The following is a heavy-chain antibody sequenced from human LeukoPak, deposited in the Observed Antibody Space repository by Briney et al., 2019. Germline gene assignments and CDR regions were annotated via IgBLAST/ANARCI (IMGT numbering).Heavy chain of an antibody. CDR1: GGSFSGYY. Sequence: SETLSLTCAVYGGSFSGYYWSWIRQPPGKGLEWIGEINHSGSTNYNPSLKSRVTISVDTSKNQFSLKLSSVTAADTAVYYCARRRGSSSWSLRNWLDPWGQGTLVTVSS. D-gene: IGHD6-13*01. V-gene: IGHV4-34*01. CDR2: INHSGST. J-gene: IGHJ5*02. CDR3: ARRRGSSSWSLRNWLDP.